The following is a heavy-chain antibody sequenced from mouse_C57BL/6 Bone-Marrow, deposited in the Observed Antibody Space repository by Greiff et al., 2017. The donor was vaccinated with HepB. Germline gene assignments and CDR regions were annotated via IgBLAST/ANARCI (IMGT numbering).Heavy chain of an antibody. CDR1: GYTFTTYP. J-gene: IGHJ3*01. CDR3: VLSHYGSRFAY. V-gene: IGHV1-47*01. Sequence: VQGVESGAELVKPGASVKMSCKASGYTFTTYPIEWMKQNHGKSLEWIGNFHPYNDDTKYNEKFKGKATLTVEKSSSTVYLELSRLTSDDSAVYYCVLSHYGSRFAYWGQGTLVTVSA. CDR2: FHPYNDDT. D-gene: IGHD1-1*01.